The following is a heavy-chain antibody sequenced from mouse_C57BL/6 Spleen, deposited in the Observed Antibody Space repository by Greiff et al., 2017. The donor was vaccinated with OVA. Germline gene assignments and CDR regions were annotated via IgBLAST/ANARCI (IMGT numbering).Heavy chain of an antibody. V-gene: IGHV14-1*01. CDR2: IDPEDGDT. D-gene: IGHD3-2*01. Sequence: VHVKQSGAELVRPGASVKLSCTASGFNIKDYYMHWVKQRPEQGLEWIGRIDPEDGDTEYAPKFQGKATMTADTSSNTAYLQLSSLTSEDTAVYYCTTRKDSSDAMDYWGQGTSVTVSS. CDR1: GFNIKDYY. J-gene: IGHJ4*01. CDR3: TTRKDSSDAMDY.